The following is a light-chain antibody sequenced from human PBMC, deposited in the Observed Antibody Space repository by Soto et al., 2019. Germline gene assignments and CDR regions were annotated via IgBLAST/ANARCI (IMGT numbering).Light chain of an antibody. V-gene: IGLV2-14*01. CDR1: SSDVGGYNL. Sequence: QSVLTQPASVSGSPGQSITISCTGTSSDVGGYNLVSWYQQHPGEVPKLMIYEVTNRPSGVSNRFSGSKSGNTASLTISGLQAEDEADYYCSSYRPSSTDLVFGGGTKLTVL. CDR2: EVT. CDR3: SSYRPSSTDLV. J-gene: IGLJ3*02.